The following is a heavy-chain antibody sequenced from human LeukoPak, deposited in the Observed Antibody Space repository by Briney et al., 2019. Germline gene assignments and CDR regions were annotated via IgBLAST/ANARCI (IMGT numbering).Heavy chain of an antibody. CDR1: GGSVASTGCY. D-gene: IGHD6-19*01. J-gene: IGHJ6*02. CDR3: GRHVSNGWDYHYGLDV. V-gene: IGHV4-39*01. CDR2: AYYTGDI. Sequence: SETLSLTCTVSGGSVASTGCYWGWIRQPPGKGLEWIGSAYYTGDIYSTPSLKSRLTKSVDTSRNQFALTLSSVTAADTAVYYCGRHVSNGWDYHYGLDVWGQGTTVTVSS.